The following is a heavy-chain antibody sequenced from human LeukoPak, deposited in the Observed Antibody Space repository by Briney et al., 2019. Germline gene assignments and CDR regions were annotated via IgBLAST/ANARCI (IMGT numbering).Heavy chain of an antibody. Sequence: GGSLRLSCAASGFTFNNYSMSWVRQAPGKGLEWVSTVSGSGAIAYYTDSDKGRFTISRDNSKNTLYLQMSSLTAKDTAVYYCAKDRSIGTYYTFDSWGQGTLVTVSS. V-gene: IGHV3-23*01. CDR3: AKDRSIGTYYTFDS. CDR2: VSGSGAIA. CDR1: GFTFNNYS. D-gene: IGHD1-26*01. J-gene: IGHJ4*02.